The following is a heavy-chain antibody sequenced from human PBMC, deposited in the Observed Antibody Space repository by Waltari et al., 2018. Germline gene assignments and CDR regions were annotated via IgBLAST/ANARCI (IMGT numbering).Heavy chain of an antibody. D-gene: IGHD3-9*01. CDR3: AKRWAIYYFEY. V-gene: IGHV3-23*04. CDR1: GFPFKTVA. CDR2: ITESGDT. J-gene: IGHJ4*02. Sequence: EVQLVESGGGLVQPGGSLSLACAASGFPFKTVAMSWVRQGPGKGLEWVSTITESGDTFYADSVKGSFATSRDNYKNTLSLQMNSLRAEDTAVYYCAKRWAIYYFEYWGQGNLVTVSS.